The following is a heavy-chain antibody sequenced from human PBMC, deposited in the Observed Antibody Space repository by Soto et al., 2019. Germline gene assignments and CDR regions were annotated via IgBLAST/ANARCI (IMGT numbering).Heavy chain of an antibody. CDR2: IIPILGIA. V-gene: IGHV1-69*02. Sequence: QVPLVQSGAEVKKPGSSVKVSCKASGGTFSSYTISWVRQAPGQGLEWMGRIIPILGIANYAQKFQGRVTITADKSTNTAYMELSTLRSEDTAVYYCSRASDGALPDWGQGTLVTVSS. CDR3: SRASDGALPD. CDR1: GGTFSSYT. D-gene: IGHD4-17*01. J-gene: IGHJ4*02.